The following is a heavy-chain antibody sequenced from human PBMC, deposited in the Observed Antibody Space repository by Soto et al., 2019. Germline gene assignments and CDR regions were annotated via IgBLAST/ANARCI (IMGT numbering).Heavy chain of an antibody. CDR2: IYYSGST. V-gene: IGHV4-39*01. Sequence: QLQLQESGPGLVKPSETLSLTCTVSGGSISSSSYYWGWIRQPPGKGLEWIGSIYYSGSTYYNPSLKSRVTMSVDTSKNQFSLKLSSVTAADTAVYYCARLSIFGLKGFDIWGQGTMVTVSS. D-gene: IGHD3-3*01. J-gene: IGHJ3*02. CDR1: GGSISSSSYY. CDR3: ARLSIFGLKGFDI.